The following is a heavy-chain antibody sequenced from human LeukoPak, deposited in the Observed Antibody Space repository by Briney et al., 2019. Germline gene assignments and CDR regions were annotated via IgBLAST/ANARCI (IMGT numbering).Heavy chain of an antibody. J-gene: IGHJ3*02. Sequence: GGTLRLSCAASGFTFSSYGMSWVRQAPGKGLEWVSAISGSGGSTYYADSVKGRFTISRDNSKDTLYLQMNSLRAEDTAVYYCARGRLVRGVGDIWGQGTMVTVSS. CDR3: ARGRLVRGVGDI. V-gene: IGHV3-23*01. CDR1: GFTFSSYG. D-gene: IGHD3-10*01. CDR2: ISGSGGST.